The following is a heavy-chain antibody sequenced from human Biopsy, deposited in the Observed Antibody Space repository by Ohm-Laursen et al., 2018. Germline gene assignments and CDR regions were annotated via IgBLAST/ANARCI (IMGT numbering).Heavy chain of an antibody. V-gene: IGHV4-31*03. Sequence: SLTLSLTCTVSGVSINGGRYYWNWIRHHPGKGLERIGNIFYSANTYYNPSLKSRVTISVDTSKYQFSLKLSSVTAADTAVYYCARLGSGDYFPTFFDFWGQGTLGTVSS. D-gene: IGHD5-12*01. CDR3: ARLGSGDYFPTFFDF. CDR1: GVSINGGRYY. CDR2: IFYSANT. J-gene: IGHJ4*02.